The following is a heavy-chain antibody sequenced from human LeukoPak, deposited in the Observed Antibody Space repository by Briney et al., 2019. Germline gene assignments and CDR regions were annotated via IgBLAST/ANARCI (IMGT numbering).Heavy chain of an antibody. J-gene: IGHJ4*02. CDR2: IRYDGSNK. CDR1: GFTFSSYG. V-gene: IGHV3-30*02. CDR3: AKDRLRWLLRSLDY. D-gene: IGHD5-24*01. Sequence: GGSLRLSCAASGFTFSSYGMHWVRQAPGKGLEWVAFIRYDGSNKYYADSVKGRFTLSRDNSKNTLYLQMNSLRAEDTAVYYCAKDRLRWLLRSLDYWGQGTLVTVSS.